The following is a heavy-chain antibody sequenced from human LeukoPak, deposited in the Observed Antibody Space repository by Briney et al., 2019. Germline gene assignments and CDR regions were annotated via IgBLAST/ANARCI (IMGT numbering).Heavy chain of an antibody. D-gene: IGHD4-17*01. Sequence: GGSLRLSCAASGFTFNNYALSWVRQTPGKGLEWVSATVGSRPDTYHADSVKGRFTVSRDNSRNTLYLQMNSLRAEDTAVYYCAKFARIPRKVTTGGWFDPWGQGTLVTVSS. V-gene: IGHV3-23*01. J-gene: IGHJ5*02. CDR3: AKFARIPRKVTTGGWFDP. CDR1: GFTFNNYA. CDR2: TVGSRPDT.